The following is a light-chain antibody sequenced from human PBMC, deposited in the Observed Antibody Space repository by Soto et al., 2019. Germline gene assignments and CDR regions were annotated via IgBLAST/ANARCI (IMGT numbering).Light chain of an antibody. V-gene: IGLV9-49*01. Sequence: QLVLTQPPSASASLGASVTLTCTLNSGYSKYNVDWYQQRPGEGPRFVMRVGTGGIVGPRGDGIPDRFSVLGSGLNRYLTIKNIHQEDEGDYHCAADHGCVCDFVSHVFGPGTEDTV. CDR1: SGYSKYN. CDR3: AADHGCVCDFVSHV. CDR2: VGTGGIVG. J-gene: IGLJ1*01.